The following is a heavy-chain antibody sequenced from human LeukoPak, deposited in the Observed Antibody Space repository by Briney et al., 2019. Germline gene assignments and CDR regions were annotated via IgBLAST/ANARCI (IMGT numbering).Heavy chain of an antibody. J-gene: IGHJ3*02. Sequence: SETLSLTCTVSGGSISSNYWSWIRQPAGKGLEWIGRIYTSGRANYNPSPKSRVTMSVDTSKNQFSLKLSSVTAADTAVYYCARNWNGYDYNFGGAFDIWGQGTMVTVSS. V-gene: IGHV4-4*07. D-gene: IGHD5-24*01. CDR3: ARNWNGYDYNFGGAFDI. CDR1: GGSISSNY. CDR2: IYTSGRA.